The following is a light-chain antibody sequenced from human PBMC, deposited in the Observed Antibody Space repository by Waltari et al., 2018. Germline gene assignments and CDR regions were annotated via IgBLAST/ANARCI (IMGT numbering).Light chain of an antibody. CDR1: QSPLHTNGEIF. Sequence: VVTQTPRSLSVTPGQPASISCKSSQSPLHTNGEIFLSWYLQKPGQAPHLLIYDVSKRFSGVPDRFSGSGSGTDFTLKISRVEAEDVGVYYCMQSIQLPSFGVGTKVEIK. CDR2: DVS. J-gene: IGKJ4*01. CDR3: MQSIQLPS. V-gene: IGKV2D-29*01.